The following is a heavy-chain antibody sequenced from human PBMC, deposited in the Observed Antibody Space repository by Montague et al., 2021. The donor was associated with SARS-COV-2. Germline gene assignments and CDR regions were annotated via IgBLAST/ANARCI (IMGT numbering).Heavy chain of an antibody. CDR3: ARMFYDILTGYRNFDY. D-gene: IGHD3-9*01. J-gene: IGHJ4*02. Sequence: PALVKPTQTLTLTCTFSGFSLSTSGMCVSWIRQPPGKALEWLALSDWDXDKYYSTSLKTRLTISKDTSKNQVVLTMTNMDPVDTATYYCARMFYDILTGYRNFDYWGQGTLVTVSS. CDR1: GFSLSTSGMC. CDR2: SDWDXDK. V-gene: IGHV2-70*01.